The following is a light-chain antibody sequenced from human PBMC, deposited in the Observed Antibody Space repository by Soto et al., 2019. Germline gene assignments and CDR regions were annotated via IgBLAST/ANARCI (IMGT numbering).Light chain of an antibody. CDR2: EVR. V-gene: IGLV2-14*01. J-gene: IGLJ3*02. CDR3: SAYTARSTLV. Sequence: QSALTQPASVSGSAGQSITISCSGTMRDVGAYNLVSWYQQHPGTAPKLIIYEVRNRPSGISSRFSGSMSGNTASLTISGLQSEDEGDYYCSAYTARSTLVFGGGTKVTVL. CDR1: MRDVGAYNL.